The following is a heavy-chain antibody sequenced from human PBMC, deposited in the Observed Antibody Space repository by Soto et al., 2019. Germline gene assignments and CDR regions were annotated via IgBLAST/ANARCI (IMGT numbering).Heavy chain of an antibody. Sequence: GGSLRLSCAASGFTFSSYAMHWVRRAPGKGLEWVAVISYDGSNKYYADSVKGRFTISRDNSKNTLYLQMNSLRAEDTAVYYCARDRCSSTSCYPFDYWGQGTLVTVSS. CDR3: ARDRCSSTSCYPFDY. J-gene: IGHJ4*02. D-gene: IGHD2-2*01. V-gene: IGHV3-30-3*01. CDR2: ISYDGSNK. CDR1: GFTFSSYA.